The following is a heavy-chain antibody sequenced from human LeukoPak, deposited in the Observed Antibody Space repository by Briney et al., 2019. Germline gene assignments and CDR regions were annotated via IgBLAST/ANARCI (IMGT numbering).Heavy chain of an antibody. D-gene: IGHD3-3*01. CDR2: IYPGDSDT. CDR1: GYSFTSYW. CDR3: ARNLGRDFWSGYYYY. J-gene: IGHJ4*02. Sequence: GESLKISCKGSGYSFTSYWIGWVRQMPGKGLEWMGIIYPGDSDTRYSPSFQGQVTISADKSIRTAYLQWSSLKASDTAMYYCARNLGRDFWSGYYYYWGQGTLVTVSS. V-gene: IGHV5-51*01.